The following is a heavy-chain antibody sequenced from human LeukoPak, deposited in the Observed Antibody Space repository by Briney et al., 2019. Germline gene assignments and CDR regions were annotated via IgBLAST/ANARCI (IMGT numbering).Heavy chain of an antibody. CDR2: INQDGSGE. Sequence: GGSLRLSCTASGFPFSTYWLSWVRQAPGKGLEWVANINQDGSGEYYAGSVKGRFTIARDNAKNSLYLQMNSLRAEDTAVYYCARDDDVWSGWGHWGRGTLVTVSS. CDR1: GFPFSTYW. CDR3: ARDDDVWSGWGH. D-gene: IGHD3-3*01. V-gene: IGHV3-7*01. J-gene: IGHJ4*02.